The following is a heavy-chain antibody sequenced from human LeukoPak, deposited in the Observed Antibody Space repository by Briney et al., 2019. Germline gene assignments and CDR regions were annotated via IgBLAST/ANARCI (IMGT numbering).Heavy chain of an antibody. Sequence: GGSLRLSYAASAFSFDDYGLTWVRQAPGKGLEWVSGVNWNGDSTDYADSVKGRFTISRDNAKNSLYLQMNSLRAEDTALYYCARDLRVVITGSFDSWGQGTLVTVSS. V-gene: IGHV3-20*03. CDR3: ARDLRVVITGSFDS. CDR1: AFSFDDYG. CDR2: VNWNGDST. D-gene: IGHD3-22*01. J-gene: IGHJ4*02.